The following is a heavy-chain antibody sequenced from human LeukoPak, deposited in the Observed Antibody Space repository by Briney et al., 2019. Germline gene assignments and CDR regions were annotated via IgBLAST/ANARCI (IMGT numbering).Heavy chain of an antibody. V-gene: IGHV3-21*01. CDR2: IISSIRHI. Sequence: KPGGSLRLSCAASGFTFSSYSMSWARQAPGKGLGWVLSIISSIRHIYYAQSVEGRFTTSTDKTKNSLYLQMNSLRAEDTAVYYCARDFYGDYPSRYFDYWGQGTLVAVSS. D-gene: IGHD4-17*01. CDR3: ARDFYGDYPSRYFDY. J-gene: IGHJ4*02. CDR1: GFTFSSYS.